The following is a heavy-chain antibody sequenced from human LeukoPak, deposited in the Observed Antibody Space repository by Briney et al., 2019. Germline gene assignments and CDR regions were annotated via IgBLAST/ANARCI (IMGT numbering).Heavy chain of an antibody. V-gene: IGHV4-4*07. CDR3: ARVAVSSGQYGDYYYYMDV. J-gene: IGHJ6*03. Sequence: LETLSLTCTVSGGSISSYYWSWIRQPAGKGLEWIGRIYTSGSTNYNPSLKSRVTMSVDTSKNQFSLKLSSVTAADTAVYYCARVAVSSGQYGDYYYYMDVWGKGTTVTVSS. CDR1: GGSISSYY. CDR2: IYTSGST. D-gene: IGHD4-17*01.